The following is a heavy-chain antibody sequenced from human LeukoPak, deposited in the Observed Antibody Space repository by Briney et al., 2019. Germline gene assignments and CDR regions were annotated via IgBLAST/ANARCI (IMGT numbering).Heavy chain of an antibody. J-gene: IGHJ6*03. V-gene: IGHV3-30*02. Sequence: GGSLRLSCAASGFTFSSYGMHWVRQAPGKGLEWVAFIRYDGSNKYYADSVKGRFTISRDNSENTLYLQMNSLRAEDTAVYYCAKDARGDYYYYMDVWGKGTTVTVSS. CDR1: GFTFSSYG. D-gene: IGHD3-10*01. CDR3: AKDARGDYYYYMDV. CDR2: IRYDGSNK.